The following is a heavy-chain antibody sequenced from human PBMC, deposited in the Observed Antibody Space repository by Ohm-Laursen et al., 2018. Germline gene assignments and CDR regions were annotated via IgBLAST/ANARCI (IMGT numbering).Heavy chain of an antibody. Sequence: ASVKVSCKASGYTFSDYYMHWVRQAPGQGLEWMGRINPNSGGTNYAQKFQGRVTMTRDTPISTAYMELSRLRSDDTAVYYCARGVRRLYKVGAPVYWGQGTLVTVSS. D-gene: IGHD1-26*01. CDR2: INPNSGGT. CDR3: ARGVRRLYKVGAPVY. CDR1: GYTFSDYY. V-gene: IGHV1-2*06. J-gene: IGHJ4*01.